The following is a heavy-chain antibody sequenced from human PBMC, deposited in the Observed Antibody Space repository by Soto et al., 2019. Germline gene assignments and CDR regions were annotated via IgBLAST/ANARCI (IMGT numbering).Heavy chain of an antibody. CDR3: ALNYYDSSGYGY. CDR1: GYTFTSYA. D-gene: IGHD3-22*01. CDR2: INAGNGNT. Sequence: ASVKVSSKASGYTFTSYALHWVRQAPGQRLEWMGWINAGNGNTKYSQKFQGRVTITRDTSASTAYMELSSLRSEDTAVYYCALNYYDSSGYGYWGQGTLVTVSS. V-gene: IGHV1-3*01. J-gene: IGHJ4*02.